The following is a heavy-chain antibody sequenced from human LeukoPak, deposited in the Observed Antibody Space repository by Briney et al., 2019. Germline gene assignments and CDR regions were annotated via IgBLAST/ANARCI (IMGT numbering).Heavy chain of an antibody. J-gene: IGHJ3*02. CDR3: AKSNGYGLVDI. CDR1: GFTFSDYY. CDR2: ISSDGSTI. V-gene: IGHV3-11*01. D-gene: IGHD3-10*01. Sequence: PGGSLRLSCAASGFTFSDYYMTWIRQAPGKGLEWVSYISSDGSTIYYEDSVKGRFTISRDNAKNSLFLQMNSLRAEDTAVYYCAKSNGYGLVDIWGQGTMVTVSS.